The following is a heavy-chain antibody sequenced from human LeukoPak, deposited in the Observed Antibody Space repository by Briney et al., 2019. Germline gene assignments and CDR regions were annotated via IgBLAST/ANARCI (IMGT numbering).Heavy chain of an antibody. CDR1: GGSISSGDYY. CDR3: ARDGGSGYDSGPFPNAFDI. CDR2: IYYSGST. J-gene: IGHJ3*02. D-gene: IGHD5-12*01. V-gene: IGHV4-30-4*01. Sequence: PSQTLSLTCTVSGGSISSGDYYWSRIRQPPGKGLEWIGYIYYSGSTYYNPSPKSRVTISVDTSKNQFSLKLSSVTAADTAVYYCARDGGSGYDSGPFPNAFDIWGQGTMVTVSS.